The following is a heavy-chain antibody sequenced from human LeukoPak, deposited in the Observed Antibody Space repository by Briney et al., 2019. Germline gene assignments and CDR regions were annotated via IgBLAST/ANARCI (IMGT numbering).Heavy chain of an antibody. J-gene: IGHJ6*03. Sequence: PGGSLRLSCAASGFTFSSYWMSWVRQAPGKGLEWVANIKQDGSEKDYVDSVKGRFTISRDNAKNTLYLQMNSLRAEDTAVYYCARGTWATLYYYYMDVWGKGTTVTVSS. CDR3: ARGTWATLYYYYMDV. CDR1: GFTFSSYW. V-gene: IGHV3-7*01. D-gene: IGHD5-24*01. CDR2: IKQDGSEK.